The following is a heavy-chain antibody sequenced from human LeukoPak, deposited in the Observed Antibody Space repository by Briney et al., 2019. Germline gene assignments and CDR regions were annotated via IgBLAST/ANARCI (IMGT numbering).Heavy chain of an antibody. D-gene: IGHD5-18*01. J-gene: IGHJ4*02. Sequence: GGSLRLSCVVSGFTFSTHAMTWVRQAPGKGLERVSDISGPGGTTYYAASVKGRFTISRDNSKNTLFLQMNSLRAEDTAVYYCAKDWGYTTMVSFYFDYWGQGALVTVSS. CDR2: ISGPGGTT. CDR1: GFTFSTHA. V-gene: IGHV3-23*01. CDR3: AKDWGYTTMVSFYFDY.